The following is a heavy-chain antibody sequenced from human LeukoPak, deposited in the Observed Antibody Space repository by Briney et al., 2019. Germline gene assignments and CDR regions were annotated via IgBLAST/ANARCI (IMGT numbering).Heavy chain of an antibody. D-gene: IGHD3-22*01. V-gene: IGHV3-7*01. J-gene: IGHJ4*02. CDR2: IKQDGSEK. Sequence: PGGSLRLSCAASGFTFSSYWMSWVRQAPGKGLEWVANIKQDGSEKYYVDSVKGRFTISRDNAKNSLYLQMNSLRAEDTAVYYCARDYYDSNGYYANYNWGQGTLVTVSS. CDR1: GFTFSSYW. CDR3: ARDYYDSNGYYANYN.